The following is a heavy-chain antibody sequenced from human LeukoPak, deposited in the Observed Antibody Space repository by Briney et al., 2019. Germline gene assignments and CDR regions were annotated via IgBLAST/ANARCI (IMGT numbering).Heavy chain of an antibody. CDR1: GYTFTSYY. Sequence: ASVKVSCKASGYTFTSYYMHWVRQAPGQGLEWMGWINPNSGGTNYAQKFQGRVTMTRDTSISTAYMELSRLRSDDTAVYYCARGSYGDTEFDYWGQGTLVTVSS. CDR3: ARGSYGDTEFDY. J-gene: IGHJ4*02. V-gene: IGHV1-2*02. D-gene: IGHD4-17*01. CDR2: INPNSGGT.